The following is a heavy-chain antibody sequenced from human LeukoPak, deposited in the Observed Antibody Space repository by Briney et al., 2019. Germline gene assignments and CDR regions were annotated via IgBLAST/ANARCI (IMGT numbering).Heavy chain of an antibody. CDR1: GYRFTSYW. Sequence: GESLKISFKGSGYRFTSYWIGWVRPMPGKGLEWMGIIYPGDSDTRYSPSFQGQVTISADKSISTAYLQWSSLEASDTAMYYCARASSSWQTYYYYYMDVWGKGTTVTVSS. D-gene: IGHD6-13*01. J-gene: IGHJ6*03. CDR3: ARASSSWQTYYYYYMDV. CDR2: IYPGDSDT. V-gene: IGHV5-51*01.